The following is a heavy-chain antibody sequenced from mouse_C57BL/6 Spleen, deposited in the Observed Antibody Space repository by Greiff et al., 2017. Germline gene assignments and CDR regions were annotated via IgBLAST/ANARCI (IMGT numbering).Heavy chain of an antibody. CDR3: ARGGLALDY. CDR1: GFTFSDYG. Sequence: EVKLVESGGGLVTPGGSLKLSCAASGFTFSDYGMHWVRQAPEKGLEWVAYISSGSSTIYYADTVKGRFTISRDNAKNTLFLQMTSLGSEDTAMYYCARGGLALDYWGQGTTLTVSS. D-gene: IGHD3-1*01. V-gene: IGHV5-17*01. J-gene: IGHJ2*01. CDR2: ISSGSSTI.